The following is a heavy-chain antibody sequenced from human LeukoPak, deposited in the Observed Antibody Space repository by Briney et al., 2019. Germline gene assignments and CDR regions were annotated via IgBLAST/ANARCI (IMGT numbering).Heavy chain of an antibody. CDR3: ASGRLGSSSWYHFDY. V-gene: IGHV3-21*01. D-gene: IGHD6-13*01. CDR2: ISSSSSYI. Sequence: PGGSLRLSCAASGFTFSSYSMNWVRQAPGKGLEWVSSISSSSSYIYYADSVKGRFTISRDNAKNSLYLQMNSLRAEDTAVYYCASGRLGSSSWYHFDYWGQGTLVTVSS. CDR1: GFTFSSYS. J-gene: IGHJ4*02.